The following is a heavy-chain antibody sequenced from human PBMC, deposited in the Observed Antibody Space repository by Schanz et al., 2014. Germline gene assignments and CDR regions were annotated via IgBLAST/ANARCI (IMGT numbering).Heavy chain of an antibody. Sequence: QVQLVQSGAEVKKPGASVKVSCKASGYTFTSYGISWVRQAPGQGLEWMGWISAYNGNTKYPQKLQGRVTMTTDTSTSTAYMELRSLRSDVTAVYYCAKAEYDILTDSYSRLDPWGQGTLVTVSS. D-gene: IGHD3-9*01. CDR3: AKAEYDILTDSYSRLDP. CDR2: ISAYNGNT. CDR1: GYTFTSYG. J-gene: IGHJ5*02. V-gene: IGHV1-18*01.